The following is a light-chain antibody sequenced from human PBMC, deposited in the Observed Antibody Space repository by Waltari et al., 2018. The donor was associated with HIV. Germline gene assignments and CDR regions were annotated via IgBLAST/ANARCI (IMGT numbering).Light chain of an antibody. CDR2: AAS. CDR3: QQLHSFPFT. CDR1: QGITNF. Sequence: DIQLTQSPSVLSASVGDRVTITCRASQGITNFLAWYQQRPGKAPHLLIYAASTLQSGVPSRFSGSGSGTEFTLTIRSLQSEDFATYYCQQLHSFPFTFGPGTKVDIK. J-gene: IGKJ3*01. V-gene: IGKV1-9*01.